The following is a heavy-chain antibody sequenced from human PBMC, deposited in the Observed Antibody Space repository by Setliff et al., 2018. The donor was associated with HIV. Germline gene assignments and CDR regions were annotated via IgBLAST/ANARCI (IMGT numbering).Heavy chain of an antibody. CDR1: GGTFSGYA. D-gene: IGHD3-22*01. V-gene: IGHV1-69*13. CDR2: TSAHNGRV. J-gene: IGHJ5*02. CDR3: GRDRTPYYYDSSGLNWFDP. Sequence: SVKVSCKASGGTFSGYAINWVRQAPGQGLEWMGWTSAHNGRVNYAQKFQGRVTITADESTSTAYMELSSLRSEDTAVYYCGRDRTPYYYDSSGLNWFDPWGQGTLVTVSS.